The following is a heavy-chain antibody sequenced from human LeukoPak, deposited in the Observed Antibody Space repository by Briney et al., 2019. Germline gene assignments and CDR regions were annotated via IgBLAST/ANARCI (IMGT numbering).Heavy chain of an antibody. V-gene: IGHV3-48*02. CDR3: ARDASSGYGYFDY. CDR1: GFTFGTYS. D-gene: IGHD5-18*01. J-gene: IGHJ4*02. Sequence: HPGGSLRLSCAASGFTFGTYSMNWVRQAPGKGLEWASYISRGSSTIYYTDSVRGRFTISRDNAKNSLYLQMNSLRDEDTAVYYCARDASSGYGYFDYWGQGTLVTVSS. CDR2: ISRGSSTI.